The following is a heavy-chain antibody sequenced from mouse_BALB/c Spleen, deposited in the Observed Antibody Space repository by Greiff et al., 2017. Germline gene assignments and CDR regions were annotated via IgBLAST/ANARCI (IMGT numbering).Heavy chain of an antibody. CDR3: ARLAYYGNYYYAMDY. V-gene: IGHV2-6-7*01. Sequence: VKLMESGPGLVAPSQSLSITCTVSGFSFTGYGVNWVRQPPGKGLEWLGMIWGDGSTDYNSALKSRLSISKDNSKSQVFLKMNSLQTDDTARYYCARLAYYGNYYYAMDYWGQGTSVTVSA. CDR1: GFSFTGYG. D-gene: IGHD2-10*01. J-gene: IGHJ4*01. CDR2: IWGDGST.